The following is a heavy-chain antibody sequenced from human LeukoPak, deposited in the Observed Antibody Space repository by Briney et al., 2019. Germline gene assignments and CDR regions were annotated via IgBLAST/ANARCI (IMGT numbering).Heavy chain of an antibody. CDR3: ARRRITMVRGATYFDY. J-gene: IGHJ4*02. D-gene: IGHD3-10*01. CDR2: INHSGST. V-gene: IGHV4-39*07. CDR1: GGSISSSSYY. Sequence: PSETLSLTCTVSGGSISSSSYYWGWIRQPPGKGLEWIGEINHSGSTNYNPSLKSRVTISVDTSRNQFSLKLSSVTAADTAVYYCARRRITMVRGATYFDYWGQGTLVTVSS.